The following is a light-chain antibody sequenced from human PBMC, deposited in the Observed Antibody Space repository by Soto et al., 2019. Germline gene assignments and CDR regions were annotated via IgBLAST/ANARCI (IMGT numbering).Light chain of an antibody. V-gene: IGKV1-39*01. CDR3: QQTYNPPRT. Sequence: DIQMTQSPSSLSASVGDRVTITCRASQSIMSHLNWYQHKSGKAPKLLIYAASSLHSGVPSRFSGSGSGTDFTLTISSLQAEDFATYYCQQTYNPPRTFGQGTKVEIK. CDR1: QSIMSH. J-gene: IGKJ1*01. CDR2: AAS.